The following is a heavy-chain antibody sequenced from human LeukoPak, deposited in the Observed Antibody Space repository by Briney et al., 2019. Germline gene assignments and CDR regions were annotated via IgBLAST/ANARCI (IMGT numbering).Heavy chain of an antibody. D-gene: IGHD6-19*01. V-gene: IGHV3-48*01. Sequence: IYYADSVKGRFTISRDNAKNSLYLQMNSLRAEDTAVYYCAKDRGYSSGWYDYWGQGTLVTVSS. CDR2: I. CDR3: AKDRGYSSGWYDY. J-gene: IGHJ4*02.